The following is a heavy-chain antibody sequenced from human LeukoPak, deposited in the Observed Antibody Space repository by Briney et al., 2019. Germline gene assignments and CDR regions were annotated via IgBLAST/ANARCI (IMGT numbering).Heavy chain of an antibody. J-gene: IGHJ5*02. D-gene: IGHD3-9*01. CDR2: IYYSGST. CDR3: ARGGGHVDWLLLPFDP. Sequence: MPSETLSLTCTVSGGSISSYYWSWIRQPPGKGLEWIGYIYYSGSTNYNPSLKSRVTISVDTSKNQFSLKLSSVTAADTAVYYCARGGGHVDWLLLPFDPWGQGTLVTVSS. CDR1: GGSISSYY. V-gene: IGHV4-59*01.